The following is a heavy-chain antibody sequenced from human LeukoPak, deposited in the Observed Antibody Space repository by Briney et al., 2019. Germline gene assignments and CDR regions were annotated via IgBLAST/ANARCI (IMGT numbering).Heavy chain of an antibody. J-gene: IGHJ3*02. Sequence: GGSLRLSCAASGFTFSSYAMNWVRQAPGKGLEWVSYISSSSSTIYYADSVKGRFTISRDNAKNSLYLQMNSLRAEDTAVYYCARGAYGSGSYYDAFDIWGQGTMVTVSS. CDR1: GFTFSSYA. V-gene: IGHV3-48*04. CDR3: ARGAYGSGSYYDAFDI. D-gene: IGHD3-10*01. CDR2: ISSSSSTI.